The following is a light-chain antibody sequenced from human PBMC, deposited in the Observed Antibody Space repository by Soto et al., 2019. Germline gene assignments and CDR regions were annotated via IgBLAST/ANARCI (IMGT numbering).Light chain of an antibody. J-gene: IGKJ4*01. CDR2: GAS. Sequence: ELVLTQSPGTLSLSPGERATLSCRASQSVSSSYLAWYQQKPGQAPRLLIYGASSRATGIPDRFSGSGSGTDFILTISRLQPEDFALYYCQQYGSSPLTFGGGSKVAIK. CDR3: QQYGSSPLT. CDR1: QSVSSSY. V-gene: IGKV3-20*01.